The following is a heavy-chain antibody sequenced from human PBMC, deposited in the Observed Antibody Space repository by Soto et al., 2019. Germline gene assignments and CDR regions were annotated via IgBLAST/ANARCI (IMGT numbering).Heavy chain of an antibody. CDR1: GFTFISHT. CDR2: ISGSGSP. V-gene: IGHV3-21*04. J-gene: IGHJ4*02. Sequence: EVQLVESGGGLVKPGGSLGLSCAVSGFTFISHTLNWVRQAPGKGLEWVSSISGSGSPYYADSVKGRFTISRDNAQNSLYLQMSRLIAEDTAVYYCSREVQPVFRREYDYWGQGTLVTVSS. CDR3: SREVQPVFRREYDY.